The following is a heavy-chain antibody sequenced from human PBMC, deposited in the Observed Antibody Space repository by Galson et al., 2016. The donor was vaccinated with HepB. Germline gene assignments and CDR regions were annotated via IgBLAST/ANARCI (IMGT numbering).Heavy chain of an antibody. Sequence: SLRLSCAAPGFSFSNYGMHWVRQAPGKGLEWVAVIYYDESDKYYADSVEGRFTISRDNSKKTLYLQMNRLRAEDTAVYYCAREDYYGSGTHLYYGMDVWGQGTTVTVSS. CDR1: GFSFSNYG. J-gene: IGHJ6*02. D-gene: IGHD3-10*01. V-gene: IGHV3-33*01. CDR3: AREDYYGSGTHLYYGMDV. CDR2: IYYDESDK.